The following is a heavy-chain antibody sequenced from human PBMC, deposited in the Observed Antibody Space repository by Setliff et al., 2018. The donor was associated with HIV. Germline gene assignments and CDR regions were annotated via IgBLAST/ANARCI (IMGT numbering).Heavy chain of an antibody. Sequence: GGSLRLSCAASGFIFTTYSLSWVRQAPGKGLEWVTFIRYDGSDKYYADSVRGRFTISRDNANNLLYLQMNSLRAEDTAVYYCARDQEHIIVVSATGNMPGYLHYYYMDVWGKGSTVTVSS. V-gene: IGHV3-7*01. CDR2: IRYDGSDK. CDR1: GFIFTTYS. D-gene: IGHD2-2*01. J-gene: IGHJ6*03. CDR3: ARDQEHIIVVSATGNMPGYLHYYYMDV.